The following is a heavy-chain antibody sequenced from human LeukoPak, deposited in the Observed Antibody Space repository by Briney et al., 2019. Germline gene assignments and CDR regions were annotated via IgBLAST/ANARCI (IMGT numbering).Heavy chain of an antibody. CDR3: ARAPTYDSSGYYYFDY. CDR2: INHSGST. Sequence: PSETLSLTYAVYGGSFSGYYWSWIRQPPGKGLEWIGEINHSGSTNYNPSLKSRVTISVDTSKNQFSLKLSSVTAADTAVYYCARAPTYDSSGYYYFDYWGQGTLVTVSS. D-gene: IGHD3-22*01. J-gene: IGHJ4*02. V-gene: IGHV4-34*01. CDR1: GGSFSGYY.